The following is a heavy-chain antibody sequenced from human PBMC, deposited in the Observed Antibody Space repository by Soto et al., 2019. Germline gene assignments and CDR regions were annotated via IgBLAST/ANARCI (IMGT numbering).Heavy chain of an antibody. Sequence: GGSLRLSCAASGFTFSSYAMSWVRQAPGKGLEWVSSISGSGGSTYYADSVKGRFTISRDNSKNTLYLQMNSLRAEDTAVYYCAKALYLYCSGVSCHKTPLGYRGQGPLVTGSS. CDR3: AKALYLYCSGVSCHKTPLGY. J-gene: IGHJ4*02. CDR1: GFTFSSYA. D-gene: IGHD2-15*01. CDR2: ISGSGGST. V-gene: IGHV3-23*01.